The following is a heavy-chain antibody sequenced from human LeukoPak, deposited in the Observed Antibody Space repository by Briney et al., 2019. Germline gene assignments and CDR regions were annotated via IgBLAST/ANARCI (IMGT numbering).Heavy chain of an antibody. Sequence: GSSVKVSCKASGDTFSSYVINWVRQAPGQGLEWVGGIIPIFATRNYAQKFQGGVTLTMDESPSTAYMELSNLRSEDTALYYCARVAIDYSNDRAKGCFFPWGQGTLVTVSS. CDR3: ARVAIDYSNDRAKGCFFP. CDR1: GDTFSSYV. D-gene: IGHD4-11*01. V-gene: IGHV1-69*05. J-gene: IGHJ5*02. CDR2: IIPIFATR.